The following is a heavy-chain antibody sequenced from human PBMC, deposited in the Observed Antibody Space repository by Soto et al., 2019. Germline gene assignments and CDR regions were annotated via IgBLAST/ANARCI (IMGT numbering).Heavy chain of an antibody. D-gene: IGHD6-19*01. V-gene: IGHV3-74*01. Sequence: EVQLVESGGGLVQPGGSLRLSCAASGFTFSSYWMHWVRQAPGKGLVWVSRINSEGSSTSYADSVKGGFTISRDNAKNTLYLQMNSLRAEDTAVYYGAVAVAGPTAIGYWGQGTLVTVSS. CDR1: GFTFSSYW. CDR3: AVAVAGPTAIGY. J-gene: IGHJ4*02. CDR2: INSEGSST.